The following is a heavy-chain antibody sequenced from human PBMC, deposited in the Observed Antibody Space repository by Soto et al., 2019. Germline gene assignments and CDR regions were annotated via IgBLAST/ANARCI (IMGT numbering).Heavy chain of an antibody. CDR2: ISYDGSNK. Sequence: QVQLVESGGGVVQPGRSLRLSCAASGFTFSSYAMHWVRQAPGKGLEWVAVISYDGSNKYYADSVKGRFTISRDNSKNTLYLQMNSLRAEDTAVYYCARVNDSSGYNGQPFDYWGQGTLVTVSS. CDR1: GFTFSSYA. D-gene: IGHD3-22*01. CDR3: ARVNDSSGYNGQPFDY. V-gene: IGHV3-30-3*01. J-gene: IGHJ4*02.